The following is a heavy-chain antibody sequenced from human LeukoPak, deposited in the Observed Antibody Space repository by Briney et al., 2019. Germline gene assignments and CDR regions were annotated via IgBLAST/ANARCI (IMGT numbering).Heavy chain of an antibody. V-gene: IGHV3-23*01. J-gene: IGHJ6*04. CDR2: ISGSGGST. CDR3: AKTLAYCAGDCYAYYYCGMDV. D-gene: IGHD2-21*02. CDR1: GFTFSSYA. Sequence: GGSLRLSCAASGFTFSSYAMSWVRQAPGKGLEWVSAISGSGGSTYYADSVKGRFTISRDNSKNTLYLQMNNLRAEDTAVYYCAKTLAYCAGDCYAYYYCGMDVWGKGTTVTVSS.